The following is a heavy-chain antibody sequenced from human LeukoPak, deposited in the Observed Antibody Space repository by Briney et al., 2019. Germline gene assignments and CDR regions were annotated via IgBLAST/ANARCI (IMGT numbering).Heavy chain of an antibody. Sequence: GGSLRLSCAASGFTFSSYSMNWVRQAPGKGLEWVSVIYSGGSTYYADSVKGRFTISRDNSKNTLYLQMNSLRAEDTAVYYCASIPGYFDYWGQGTLVTVSS. CDR1: GFTFSSYS. CDR3: ASIPGYFDY. D-gene: IGHD7-27*01. V-gene: IGHV3-66*01. J-gene: IGHJ4*02. CDR2: IYSGGST.